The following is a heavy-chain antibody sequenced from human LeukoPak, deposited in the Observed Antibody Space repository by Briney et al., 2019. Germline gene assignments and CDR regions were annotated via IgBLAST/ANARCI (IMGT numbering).Heavy chain of an antibody. CDR1: GFLFSSFE. CDR3: ARESEYDFWTGSYFDY. D-gene: IGHD3-3*01. J-gene: IGHJ4*02. V-gene: IGHV3-48*03. Sequence: GGYLRLSCAASGFLFSSFEVNWVRQAPGKGLEWVSYISSSGITIYYADSVKGRFTISRDNAKTSLYLQMNSLRAEDTAIYYCARESEYDFWTGSYFDYWGQGTLVTVSS. CDR2: ISSSGITI.